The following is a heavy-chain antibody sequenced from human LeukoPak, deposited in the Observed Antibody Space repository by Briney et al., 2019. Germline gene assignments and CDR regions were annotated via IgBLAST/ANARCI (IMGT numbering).Heavy chain of an antibody. Sequence: PGGSLRLSCAASGFTSSSYWMSWVRQAPGKGLEWVANIKQDGSEKYYVGSVKGRFTISRDNAKNSLYLQMNSLRAEDTAVYYCARDHIWFGELGRHFDYWGQGTLVTVSS. J-gene: IGHJ4*02. D-gene: IGHD3-10*01. V-gene: IGHV3-7*01. CDR1: GFTSSSYW. CDR2: IKQDGSEK. CDR3: ARDHIWFGELGRHFDY.